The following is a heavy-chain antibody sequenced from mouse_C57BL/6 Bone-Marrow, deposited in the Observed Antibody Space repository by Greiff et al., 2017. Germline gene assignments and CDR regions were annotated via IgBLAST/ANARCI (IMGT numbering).Heavy chain of an antibody. CDR2: IYWDDDK. CDR1: GFSLSTSGMG. J-gene: IGHJ1*03. V-gene: IGHV8-12*01. D-gene: IGHD1-1*01. Sequence: QVTLKESGPGILQSSQTLSLTCSFSGFSLSTSGMGVSWIRQPSGKGLEWLAPIYWDDDKRYNPSLKSRLTISKDTSRNQVFLKITSVDTADTATYYGARRAITTVVGGYFDVWGTGTTVTVSS. CDR3: ARRAITTVVGGYFDV.